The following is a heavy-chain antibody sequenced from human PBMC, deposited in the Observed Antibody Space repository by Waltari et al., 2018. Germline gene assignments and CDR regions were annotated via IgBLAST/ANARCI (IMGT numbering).Heavy chain of an antibody. V-gene: IGHV4-38-2*02. CDR2: IYHTEST. CDR1: GYSISSAYY. J-gene: IGHJ4*02. D-gene: IGHD1-1*01. Sequence: QVQLQESGPGLVKPSETLSLTCAVSGYSISSAYYWGWIRQSPGKGLEWIGSIYHTESTYYNPSLKSRVTISVDTSKNQFSLKLSSVTAADTAVYYCARDVITNWNFFDYWGQGLLVTVSS. CDR3: ARDVITNWNFFDY.